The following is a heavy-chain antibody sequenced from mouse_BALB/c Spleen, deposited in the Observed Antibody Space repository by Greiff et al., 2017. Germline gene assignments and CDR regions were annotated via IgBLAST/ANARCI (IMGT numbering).Heavy chain of an antibody. V-gene: IGHV2-9*02. CDR2: IWAGGST. Sequence: VQLQESGPGLVAPSQSLSITCTVSGFSLTSYGVHWVRQPPGKGLEWLGVIWAGGSTNYNSALMSRLSISKDNSKSQVFLKMNSLQTDDTAMYYCARGIGAGYPFAYWGQGTLVTVSA. CDR1: GFSLTSYG. CDR3: ARGIGAGYPFAY. J-gene: IGHJ3*01. D-gene: IGHD2-2*01.